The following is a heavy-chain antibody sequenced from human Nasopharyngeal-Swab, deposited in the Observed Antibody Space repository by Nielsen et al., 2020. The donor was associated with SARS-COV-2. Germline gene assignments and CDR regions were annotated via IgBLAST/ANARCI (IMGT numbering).Heavy chain of an antibody. V-gene: IGHV3-23*01. CDR3: ARGSSRGMFDY. Sequence: GSLKISCAASGFTFSRSALTWVRQAPGKGLEWVSAIGVSGTMTYYADFVRGRFTISRDNSKNTLYLQMNSLRAEDTAVYYCARGSSRGMFDYWGQGTLVTVSS. J-gene: IGHJ4*02. D-gene: IGHD6-13*01. CDR2: IGVSGTMT. CDR1: GFTFSRSA.